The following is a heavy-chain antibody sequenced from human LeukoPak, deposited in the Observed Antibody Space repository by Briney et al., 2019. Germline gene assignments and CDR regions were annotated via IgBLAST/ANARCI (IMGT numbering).Heavy chain of an antibody. J-gene: IGHJ5*02. CDR2: FDPEDGET. CDR3: ATGIWFGGHFDP. V-gene: IGHV1-24*01. Sequence: ASVKVSCKVSGYTLTELSMHWVRQAPGKGLEWMGGFDPEDGETIYAQKFQGRVTMTEDTSTDTAYMELSSLRSEDTAVYYCATGIWFGGHFDPWGQGTLVTVSS. CDR1: GYTLTELS. D-gene: IGHD3-10*01.